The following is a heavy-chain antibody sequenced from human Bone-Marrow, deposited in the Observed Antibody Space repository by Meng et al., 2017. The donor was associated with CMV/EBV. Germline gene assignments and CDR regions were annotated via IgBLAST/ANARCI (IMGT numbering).Heavy chain of an antibody. D-gene: IGHD2-2*01. CDR3: ARRGRSSSPYYYALDV. Sequence: SETLSLTCAVYGGSFSGYYWSWIRQPPGKGLEWIGFIHYTGPSNFNPSLESRVTISVDTSKNQFSLKLTSVSAADTAVYYCARRGRSSSPYYYALDVWGQGTTVTVSS. J-gene: IGHJ6*02. V-gene: IGHV4-59*13. CDR2: IHYTGPS. CDR1: GGSFSGYY.